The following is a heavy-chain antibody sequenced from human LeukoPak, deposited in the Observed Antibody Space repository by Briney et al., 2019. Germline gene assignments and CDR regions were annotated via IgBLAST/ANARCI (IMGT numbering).Heavy chain of an antibody. D-gene: IGHD3-10*01. CDR1: GYTFTSYG. V-gene: IGHV1-18*01. Sequence: ASVKVSCKASGYTFTSYGISWVRQAPGQGLECMGWISGYNGNTEYAQKFQGRVTMTRDTSTSTAYMELRSLRSDDTAVYYCARDIGSAQGFDYWGQGTLVTVSS. CDR2: ISGYNGNT. J-gene: IGHJ4*02. CDR3: ARDIGSAQGFDY.